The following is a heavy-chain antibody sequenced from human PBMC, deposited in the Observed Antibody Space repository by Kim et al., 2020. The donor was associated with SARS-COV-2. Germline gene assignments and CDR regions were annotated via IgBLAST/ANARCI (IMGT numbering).Heavy chain of an antibody. V-gene: IGHV4-31*02. CDR3: ARVVVGATGWFDP. Sequence: YYNPSLKSRVTISVDTSKNQFSLKLSCVTAADTAVYYCARVVVGATGWFDPWGQGTLVTVSS. J-gene: IGHJ5*02. D-gene: IGHD2-15*01.